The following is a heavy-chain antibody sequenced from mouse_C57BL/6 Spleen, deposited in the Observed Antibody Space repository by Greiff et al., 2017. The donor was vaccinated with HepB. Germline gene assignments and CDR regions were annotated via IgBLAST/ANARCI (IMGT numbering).Heavy chain of an antibody. CDR1: GYSITSGYY. CDR2: ISYDGSN. CDR3: ARAIYDGYRGNYFDY. V-gene: IGHV3-6*01. D-gene: IGHD2-3*01. J-gene: IGHJ2*01. Sequence: DVKLQESGPGLVKPSQSLSLTCSVTGYSITSGYYWNWIRQFPGNKLEWMGYISYDGSNNYNPSLKNRISITRDTSKNQFFLKLNSVTTEDTATYYCARAIYDGYRGNYFDYWGQGTTLTVSS.